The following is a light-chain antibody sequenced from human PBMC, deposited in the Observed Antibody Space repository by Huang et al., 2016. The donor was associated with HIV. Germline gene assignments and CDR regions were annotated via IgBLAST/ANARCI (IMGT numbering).Light chain of an antibody. CDR2: DTS. CDR1: QNIRNN. J-gene: IGKJ4*01. CDR3: QQYDNWPPGLT. V-gene: IGKV3D-15*01. Sequence: EIVMTQSPATLSVSPGGGATLSCRASQNIRNNLAWYPLNPGRAPRLLIYDTSPRASGVPARFSGSGSGTEFTLTISGLQSEDFAVYFCQQYDNWPPGLTFGGGTKVEI.